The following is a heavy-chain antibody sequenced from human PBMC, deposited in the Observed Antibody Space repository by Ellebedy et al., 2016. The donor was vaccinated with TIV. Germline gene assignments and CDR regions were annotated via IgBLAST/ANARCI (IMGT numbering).Heavy chain of an antibody. V-gene: IGHV3-23*01. Sequence: PGGSLRLSCAASGFTFSSYPMSWVRPAPGKGLEWVSAISVNGDRTYYADSVKGRFTISRDNSMDTLHLQMSSLRAEDTAVYYCTKYVGDGPPYFDYWGQGTLVTVSS. J-gene: IGHJ4*02. D-gene: IGHD3-10*01. CDR3: TKYVGDGPPYFDY. CDR2: ISVNGDRT. CDR1: GFTFSSYP.